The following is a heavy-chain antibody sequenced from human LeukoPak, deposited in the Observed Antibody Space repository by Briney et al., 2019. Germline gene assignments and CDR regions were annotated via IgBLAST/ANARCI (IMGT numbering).Heavy chain of an antibody. Sequence: SETLSLTCAVSGGSISSSNWWSWVRQPPGKGLEWIGEIYHSGSTNYNPSLKSRVTISVDKSKNQFSLKLSSVTAADTAVYYCASAPDYYDSSDYYYYYYMDVWGKGTTVTVSS. V-gene: IGHV4-4*02. CDR3: ASAPDYYDSSDYYYYYYMDV. J-gene: IGHJ6*03. D-gene: IGHD3-22*01. CDR1: GGSISSSNW. CDR2: IYHSGST.